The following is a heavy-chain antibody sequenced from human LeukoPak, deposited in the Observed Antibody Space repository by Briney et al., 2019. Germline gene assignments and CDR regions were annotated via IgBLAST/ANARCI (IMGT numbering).Heavy chain of an antibody. CDR3: AKGVKVPLLRYFSYYMDV. D-gene: IGHD3-9*01. V-gene: IGHV3-30*02. J-gene: IGHJ6*03. Sequence: GGSLRLSCATSGFTFTNYGMHWVRQAPGKGLEWVAFIRYDGSNKYYADSVRGRFTISRDNSRNTLFLQMNSLRAEDTAVYYCAKGVKVPLLRYFSYYMDVWGKGTTVTISS. CDR1: GFTFTNYG. CDR2: IRYDGSNK.